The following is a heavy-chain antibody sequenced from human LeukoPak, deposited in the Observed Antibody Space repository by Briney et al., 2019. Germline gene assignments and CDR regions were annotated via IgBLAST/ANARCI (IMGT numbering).Heavy chain of an antibody. D-gene: IGHD3-22*01. V-gene: IGHV3-30*02. J-gene: IGHJ4*02. CDR1: GFTFSSYG. CDR3: ATDYYDSSGYYSDTKATFDY. Sequence: GGSLRLSCAASGFTFSSYGMHWVRQAPGKGLEWAAFIRYDGSNKYYADSVKGRFTISRDNSKNTLYLQMNSLRAEDTAVYYCATDYYDSSGYYSDTKATFDYWGQGTLVTVSS. CDR2: IRYDGSNK.